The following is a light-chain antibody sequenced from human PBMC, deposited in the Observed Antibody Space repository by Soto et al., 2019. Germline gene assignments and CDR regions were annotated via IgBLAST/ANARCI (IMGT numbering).Light chain of an antibody. CDR2: DAS. Sequence: QVTQSPSTLSASVGDRVTITCRASQSISSWLAWYQQKPGKAPKLLIYDASSLESGVPSRFSGSVSGTEFTLTISSLQPDDFATYYCQQYGSYSPTFGQGTKVDIK. V-gene: IGKV1-5*01. CDR3: QQYGSYSPT. J-gene: IGKJ1*01. CDR1: QSISSW.